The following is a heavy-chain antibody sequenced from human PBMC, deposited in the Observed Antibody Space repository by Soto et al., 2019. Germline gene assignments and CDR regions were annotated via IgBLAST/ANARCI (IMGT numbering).Heavy chain of an antibody. CDR1: GFTFSIYW. V-gene: IGHV3-7*01. J-gene: IGHJ3*02. CDR3: ARGIVGAPDAFDI. Sequence: GSLVLSCAASGFTFSIYWMSWVRQAPGKGLEWVANIKQDGSEKYYVDSVKGRFTISRDNAKNSLYLQMNSLRAEDTAVYYCARGIVGAPDAFDIWGQGTMVTVS. D-gene: IGHD1-26*01. CDR2: IKQDGSEK.